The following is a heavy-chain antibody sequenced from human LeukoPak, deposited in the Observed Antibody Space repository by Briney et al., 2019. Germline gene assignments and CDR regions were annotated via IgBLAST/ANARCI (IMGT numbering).Heavy chain of an antibody. D-gene: IGHD2-21*02. CDR3: AILRVTSRTFDY. Sequence: PSETLSLTCAVYGGSFSGYYWSWIRQPPGEGLEWIGEINHSGSTNYNPSLKSRVTISVDTSKNQSSLKLSSVTAADTAVYYCAILRVTSRTFDYWGQGTLVTVSP. V-gene: IGHV4-34*01. CDR1: GGSFSGYY. J-gene: IGHJ4*02. CDR2: INHSGST.